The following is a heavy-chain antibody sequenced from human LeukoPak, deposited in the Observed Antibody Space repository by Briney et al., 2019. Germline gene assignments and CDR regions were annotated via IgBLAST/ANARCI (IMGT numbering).Heavy chain of an antibody. CDR1: VYTFTSYD. CDR3: ARAPGSSGYYSFDY. D-gene: IGHD3-22*01. J-gene: IGHJ4*02. CDR2: MNPNSCNP. V-gene: IGHV1-8*01. Sequence: SVKVSCKASVYTFTSYDINWLRQATGQGRDCVGCMNPNSCNPGYAHKFQGRVTINRNASTSTTYMELSSLRSEVTAVYYCARAPGSSGYYSFDYWGQGTLVTVSS.